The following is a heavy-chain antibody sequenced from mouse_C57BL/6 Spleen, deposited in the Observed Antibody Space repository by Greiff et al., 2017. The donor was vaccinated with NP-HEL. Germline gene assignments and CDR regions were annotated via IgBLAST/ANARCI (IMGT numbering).Heavy chain of an antibody. CDR3: ARGGTTMVRDLLDY. V-gene: IGHV1-52*01. Sequence: QVQLQQPGAELVRPGSSVKLSCKASGYTFTSYWMHWVKQRPIQGLEWIGNIDPSDSETHYNQKFKDKATLTVDKSSSTAYMQLSSLTSEDSAVYYCARGGTTMVRDLLDYWGQGTTLTVSS. D-gene: IGHD2-2*01. CDR2: IDPSDSET. CDR1: GYTFTSYW. J-gene: IGHJ2*01.